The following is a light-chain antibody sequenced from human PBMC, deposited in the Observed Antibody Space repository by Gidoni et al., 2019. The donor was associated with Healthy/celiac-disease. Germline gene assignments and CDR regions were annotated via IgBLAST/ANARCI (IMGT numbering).Light chain of an antibody. Sequence: DIQMTQSPSTLPASVGDGVTITCRASQSISSWLAWYQQKPGKAPKLLIYKASSLESGVPSRFSGSGSGTEFTLTISSLQPDDFATYYCQQYNSYPWTFGQGTKVEIK. CDR1: QSISSW. CDR2: KAS. V-gene: IGKV1-5*03. J-gene: IGKJ1*01. CDR3: QQYNSYPWT.